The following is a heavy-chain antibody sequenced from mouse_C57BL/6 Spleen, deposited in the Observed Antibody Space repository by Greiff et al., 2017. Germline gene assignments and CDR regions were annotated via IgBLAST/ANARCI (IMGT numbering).Heavy chain of an antibody. CDR3: ARDGELRRAMDY. CDR2: ISDGGSYT. Sequence: EVHLVESGGGLVKPGGSLKLSCAASGFTFSSYAMSWVRQTPEKRLEWVATISDGGSYTYYPDNVKCRFTISRDNAKNTLYLQMSHLKSEDTAMYYCARDGELRRAMDYWGQGTSVTVSS. V-gene: IGHV5-4*01. J-gene: IGHJ4*01. CDR1: GFTFSSYA. D-gene: IGHD1-1*01.